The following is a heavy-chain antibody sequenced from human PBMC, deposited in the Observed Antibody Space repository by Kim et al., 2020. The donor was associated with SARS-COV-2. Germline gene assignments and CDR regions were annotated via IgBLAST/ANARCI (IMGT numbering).Heavy chain of an antibody. D-gene: IGHD3-10*01. J-gene: IGHJ3*02. CDR3: ARDSGSGSSSGHDI. CDR1: GGSISSGGYY. Sequence: SETLSLTCTVSGGSISSGGYYWSWIRQHPGKGLEWIGYIYYSGSTYYNPSLKSRVTISVDTSKNQFSLKLSSVTAADTAVYYCARDSGSGSSSGHDIWGQGTMVTVSS. CDR2: IYYSGST. V-gene: IGHV4-31*03.